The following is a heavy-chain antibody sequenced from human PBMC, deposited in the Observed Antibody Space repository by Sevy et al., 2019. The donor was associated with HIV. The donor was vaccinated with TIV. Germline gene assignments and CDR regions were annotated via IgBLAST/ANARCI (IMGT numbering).Heavy chain of an antibody. D-gene: IGHD4-17*01. V-gene: IGHV3-30*04. CDR2: ISYDGSNK. CDR1: GFTFSSYA. Sequence: SLRLSCAASGFTFSSYAMNWVRQAPGKGLEWVAVISYDGSNKYYADSMKGRFTISRDNSKNTLYLQMNSLRVEDTAVYYCARVGVTTFSLDYWGQGTLVTVSS. CDR3: ARVGVTTFSLDY. J-gene: IGHJ4*02.